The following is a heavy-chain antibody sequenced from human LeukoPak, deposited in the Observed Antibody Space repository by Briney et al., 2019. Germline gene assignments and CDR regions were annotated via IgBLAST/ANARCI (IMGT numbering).Heavy chain of an antibody. CDR2: FDPEDGET. CDR3: ATDATIAARPAGFDY. Sequence: ASVKVSCKVSGYTLTVLSMHWVRQAPGKGLEWMGGFDPEDGETIYAQKFQGRVTMTEDTSTDTAYMELSSLRSEDTAVYYCATDATIAARPAGFDYWGQGTLVTVSS. J-gene: IGHJ4*02. CDR1: GYTLTVLS. V-gene: IGHV1-24*01. D-gene: IGHD6-6*01.